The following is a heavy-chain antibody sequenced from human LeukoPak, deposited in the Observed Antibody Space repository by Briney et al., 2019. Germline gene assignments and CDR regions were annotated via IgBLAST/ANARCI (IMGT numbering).Heavy chain of an antibody. Sequence: ASVKVSCKAFGYTFTGYYMHWVRQAPGQGLEWMGWINPNSGGTNYAQKFQGRVTMTRDTSISTAYMELSRLRSDDTAVYYCAIYGDQRNDDNWFDPWGQGTLVTVSS. J-gene: IGHJ5*02. V-gene: IGHV1-2*02. CDR1: GYTFTGYY. D-gene: IGHD4-17*01. CDR2: INPNSGGT. CDR3: AIYGDQRNDDNWFDP.